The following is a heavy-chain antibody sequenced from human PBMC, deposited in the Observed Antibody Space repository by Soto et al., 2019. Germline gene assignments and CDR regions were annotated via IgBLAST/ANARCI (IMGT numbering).Heavy chain of an antibody. D-gene: IGHD2-21*01. V-gene: IGHV4-59*01. J-gene: IGHJ6*02. CDR1: GGSISSYY. CDR3: ARGKIPPGMDV. CDR2: IYYSGST. Sequence: QVQLQESGPGLVKPSETLSLTCTVSGGSISSYYWSWIRQPPGKGLEWIGYIYYSGSTNYNPSLQSRVTISVDTSKNQFSLKLSSVTAADTAVYYCARGKIPPGMDVWGQGTTVTVSS.